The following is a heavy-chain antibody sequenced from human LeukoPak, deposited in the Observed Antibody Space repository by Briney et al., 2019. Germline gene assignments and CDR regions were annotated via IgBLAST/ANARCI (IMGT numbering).Heavy chain of an antibody. J-gene: IGHJ4*02. CDR3: AREGGYSYGDAPLHFDN. CDR2: INHSGST. Sequence: PSETLSLTCAVYGGSFSGYYWSWIRQPPGKGLEWIGEINHSGSTNYNPSLKSRVTISVDTSKNQISLKLTSLTAADTAVYYCAREGGYSYGDAPLHFDNWGQGTLVTVSS. V-gene: IGHV4-34*01. CDR1: GGSFSGYY. D-gene: IGHD5-18*01.